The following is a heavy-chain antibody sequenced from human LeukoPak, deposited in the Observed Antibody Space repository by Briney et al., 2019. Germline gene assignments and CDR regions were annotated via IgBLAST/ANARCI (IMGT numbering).Heavy chain of an antibody. D-gene: IGHD2-2*02. J-gene: IGHJ6*03. Sequence: GGSLRLSCAASGYTFSSYGMNWVRQAPGKGLEWVAFIRYDGSNKYYADSVKGRFTISRDNSKNTLYLQMNSLRAEDTAVYYCAKRCVGCSSTSCYRAKPYYYYYMDVWGKGTTVTVSS. CDR2: IRYDGSNK. V-gene: IGHV3-30*02. CDR3: AKRCVGCSSTSCYRAKPYYYYYMDV. CDR1: GYTFSSYG.